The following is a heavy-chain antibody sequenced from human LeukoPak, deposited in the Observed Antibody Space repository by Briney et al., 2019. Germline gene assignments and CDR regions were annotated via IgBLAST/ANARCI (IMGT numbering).Heavy chain of an antibody. CDR2: ISAYNGNT. V-gene: IGHV1-18*01. Sequence: ASVKVSCTASGYTFTIYGISWVRQAPGQGLEWMGWISAYNGNTNYAQKLQGRVTMTTETSTSTAFLELRSLRSDDTAVYYCARDGLHSFYYMDVWGKGTTVTISS. J-gene: IGHJ6*03. CDR1: GYTFTIYG. CDR3: ARDGLHSFYYMDV.